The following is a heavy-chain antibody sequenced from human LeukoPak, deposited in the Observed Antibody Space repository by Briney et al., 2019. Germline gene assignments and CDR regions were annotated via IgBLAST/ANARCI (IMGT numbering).Heavy chain of an antibody. CDR1: GDFISTTTYY. Sequence: SEALSLTCTVSGDFISTTTYYWGWIRQPPGKGLEWIGSIYYSGDTYYNPSLKSRVIISVDTSKNQFSLNLNSVTAADTSVYYCARHGGPFGTLRFDPWGQGILVTVSS. CDR3: ARHGGPFGTLRFDP. D-gene: IGHD1-1*01. V-gene: IGHV4-39*01. CDR2: IYYSGDT. J-gene: IGHJ5*02.